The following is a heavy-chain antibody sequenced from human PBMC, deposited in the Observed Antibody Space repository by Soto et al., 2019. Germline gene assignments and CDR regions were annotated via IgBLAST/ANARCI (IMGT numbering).Heavy chain of an antibody. J-gene: IGHJ5*02. CDR3: ARGRGTLFGVARWLDT. V-gene: IGHV4-30-4*01. Sequence: SETLSLTCTVSGGSISSGDYYWSWIRQPPGKGLEWIGYIYYSGSTYYNPSLKSRVTVSVDTSKNQFSLKLSSVTAADTAVYYCARGRGTLFGVARWLDTWGQGTLVTVSS. D-gene: IGHD3-3*01. CDR2: IYYSGST. CDR1: GGSISSGDYY.